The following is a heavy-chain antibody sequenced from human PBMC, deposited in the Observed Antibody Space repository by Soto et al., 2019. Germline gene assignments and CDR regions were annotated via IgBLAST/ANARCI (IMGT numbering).Heavy chain of an antibody. D-gene: IGHD6-19*01. V-gene: IGHV3-23*01. CDR1: GFPFSNCP. Sequence: PGGSLRLSWVAPGFPFSNCPMLWVRQAPGKGLEWVSVISGGGSTTYYADSVKGRFTISRDNSKNTLYLLMSSLRAEDTAVYYCAKKEAGTYPIDSWGQGTLVTVSS. CDR2: ISGGGSTT. CDR3: AKKEAGTYPIDS. J-gene: IGHJ5*01.